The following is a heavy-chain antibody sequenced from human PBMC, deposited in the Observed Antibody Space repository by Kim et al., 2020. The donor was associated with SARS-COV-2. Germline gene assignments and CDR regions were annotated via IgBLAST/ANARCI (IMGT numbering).Heavy chain of an antibody. J-gene: IGHJ4*02. CDR1: GFTFSNAW. CDR2: IKSKPDGGTK. V-gene: IGHV3-15*01. Sequence: GGSLRLSCAASGFTFSNAWMSWVRQAPGKGLEWVGRIKSKPDGGTKAYAAPVKGRFTISRDDSKNTLYLQMNSLKTEDTAVYYCTIGNYWGQGTLVTVSS. CDR3: TIGNY.